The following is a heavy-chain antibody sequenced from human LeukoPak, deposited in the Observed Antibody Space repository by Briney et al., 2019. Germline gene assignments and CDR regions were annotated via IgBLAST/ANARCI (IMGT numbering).Heavy chain of an antibody. CDR1: GYIFTSNG. D-gene: IGHD5-18*01. J-gene: IGHJ4*02. CDR2: ISAYNGNT. V-gene: IGHV1-18*01. Sequence: GASVKVSCKASGYIFTSNGINWVRQAPGQGLEWMGWISAYNGNTNYAQKLQGRVTMTTDTSTSTAYMELRSLRSDDTAVYYCARAGFSSPHTTAMDYWGQGTLVTVSS. CDR3: ARAGFSSPHTTAMDY.